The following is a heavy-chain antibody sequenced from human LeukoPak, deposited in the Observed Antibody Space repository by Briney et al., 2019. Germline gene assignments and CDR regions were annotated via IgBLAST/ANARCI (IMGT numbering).Heavy chain of an antibody. CDR3: ARATAARPRYYYYYMDV. V-gene: IGHV1-18*01. J-gene: IGHJ6*03. CDR2: ISAYNGNT. CDR1: GYTFTSYG. D-gene: IGHD6-6*01. Sequence: ASVKVSCKASGYTFTSYGISWVRQAPGQGLEWMGWISAYNGNTNYAQKLQGRVTMTTDTSTSTAYMELRSLRSDDTAVYYCARATAARPRYYYYYMDVWGKGTTVTVSS.